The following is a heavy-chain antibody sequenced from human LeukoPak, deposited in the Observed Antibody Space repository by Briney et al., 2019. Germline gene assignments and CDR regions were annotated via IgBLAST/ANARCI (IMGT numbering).Heavy chain of an antibody. CDR3: ASSVWFGELFIDY. CDR1: GFTFSSYG. V-gene: IGHV3-23*01. CDR2: ISGSGGST. J-gene: IGHJ4*02. Sequence: GGTLRLSCAASGFTFSSYGMSWVRQAPGKGLEWVSAISGSGGSTYYADSVKGRFTISRDNSKNTLYLQMNSLRAEDTAVYYCASSVWFGELFIDYWGQGTLVTVSS. D-gene: IGHD3-10*01.